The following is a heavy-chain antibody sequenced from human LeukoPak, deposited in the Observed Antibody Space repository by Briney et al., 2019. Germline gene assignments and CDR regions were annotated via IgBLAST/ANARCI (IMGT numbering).Heavy chain of an antibody. D-gene: IGHD3-10*01. V-gene: IGHV3-74*01. Sequence: GGSLRLSCAASGFTFSNYWMHWVRQAPGKGLVWVSRINNDGSSTTYADSLKGRFTISRDNARNTLYLQMNSLGVEDTSVYYCARGGAGSFDYWGQGTLVTVSS. CDR1: GFTFSNYW. CDR3: ARGGAGSFDY. CDR2: INNDGSST. J-gene: IGHJ4*02.